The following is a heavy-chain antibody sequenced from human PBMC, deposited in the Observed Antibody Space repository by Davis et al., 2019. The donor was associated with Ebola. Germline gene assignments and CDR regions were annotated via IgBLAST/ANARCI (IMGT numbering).Heavy chain of an antibody. V-gene: IGHV3-48*02. CDR2: INSGGSYI. CDR1: GFTVSSYA. CDR3: ATDPEGWLDFDY. D-gene: IGHD6-19*01. J-gene: IGHJ4*02. Sequence: PGGSLRLSCAASGFTVSSYAMTWVRQAPGKGLEWVSHINSGGSYISYTDSVKGRFIISRDDAKSTVYLQMNSLRDEDTAIYYCATDPEGWLDFDYWGQGTLVTVSS.